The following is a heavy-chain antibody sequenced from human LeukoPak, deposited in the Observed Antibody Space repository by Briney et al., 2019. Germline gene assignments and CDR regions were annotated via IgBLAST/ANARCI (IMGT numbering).Heavy chain of an antibody. D-gene: IGHD6-6*01. J-gene: IGHJ4*02. CDR2: IWYDGNDK. Sequence: GGSLRLSCTAPGFTFSSYGMHWVRQAPGKGLEWVAFIWYDGNDKYYLDSVKGRFTISRDISKNTLHLQMNSLRPEDTAVYYCARHSIYTSSSGGLDYWGQGTLVTVSS. V-gene: IGHV3-30*02. CDR3: ARHSIYTSSSGGLDY. CDR1: GFTFSSYG.